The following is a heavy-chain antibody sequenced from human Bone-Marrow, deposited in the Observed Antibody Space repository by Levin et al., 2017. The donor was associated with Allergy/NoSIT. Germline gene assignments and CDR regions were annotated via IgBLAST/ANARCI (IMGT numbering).Heavy chain of an antibody. D-gene: IGHD3-22*01. CDR1: GFDFSTYA. CDR3: AKARRMYYYVRSGYALDN. CDR2: ISGRGDST. J-gene: IGHJ4*02. V-gene: IGHV3-23*01. Sequence: GGSLRLSCAASGFDFSTYAMSWVRQAPGKGLDWVSSISGRGDSTYYADSVKGRVTISRDSSKHTLYMQMDSMTVEDTAIDYCAKARRMYYYVRSGYALDNWGQGTVVNV.